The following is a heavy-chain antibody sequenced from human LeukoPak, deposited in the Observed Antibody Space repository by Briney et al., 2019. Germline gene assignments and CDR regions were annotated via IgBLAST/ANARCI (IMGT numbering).Heavy chain of an antibody. V-gene: IGHV4-39*07. J-gene: IGHJ4*02. D-gene: IGHD3-3*01. CDR3: ARVYYDFWSGYRNYFDY. CDR1: GGSISSSSYY. Sequence: SETLSLTCTVSGGSISSSSYYWGWLRQPPGKGLEGIGSIYYSGSTYYNPSLKSRVTISVDTSKNQFSLKLSSVTAADTAVYYCARVYYDFWSGYRNYFDYWGQGTLVTVSS. CDR2: IYYSGST.